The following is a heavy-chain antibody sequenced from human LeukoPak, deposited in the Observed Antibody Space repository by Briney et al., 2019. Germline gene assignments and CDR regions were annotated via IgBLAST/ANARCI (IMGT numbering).Heavy chain of an antibody. CDR1: GYTFTGYY. CDR2: INPNSGGT. CDR3: AREKLLELGLRHAFDI. J-gene: IGHJ3*02. Sequence: ASVKVSCKASGYTFTGYYMHWVRQAPGQGLEWMGWINPNSGGTNYAQKFQGRVTMTRDTSISTAYMELSRLRSDDTAVYYCAREKLLELGLRHAFDIWGQGTMVTVSS. V-gene: IGHV1-2*02. D-gene: IGHD1-7*01.